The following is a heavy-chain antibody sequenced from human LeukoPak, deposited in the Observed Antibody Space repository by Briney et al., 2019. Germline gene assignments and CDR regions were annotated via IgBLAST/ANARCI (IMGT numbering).Heavy chain of an antibody. J-gene: IGHJ4*02. CDR3: ARDSGTWEDY. CDR1: GFTFSDHS. CDR2: IKRDGSEK. D-gene: IGHD1-14*01. Sequence: GGSLRLSCVASGFTFSDHSMMWVRQAPGKGLEWVANIKRDGSEKNYVDSVRGRFTVSRDNSKNTLYLQMNSLRAEDTAVYYCARDSGTWEDYWGQGTLVTVSS. V-gene: IGHV3-7*01.